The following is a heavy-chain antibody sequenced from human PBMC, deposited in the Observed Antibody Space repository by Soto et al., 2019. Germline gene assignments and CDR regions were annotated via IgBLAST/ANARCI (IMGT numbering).Heavy chain of an antibody. J-gene: IGHJ4*02. CDR2: ISESGAST. Sequence: EVHLLESGGGLVQPGGSLRLSCVASGFTFSSYTMYWVRQVPGKGLEWVSDISESGASTHYADSVKGRFTISRDDPKSTLYLQMHTLRGDDTAVYYCAKAQYTGISKTLDYWGQGTLVTVST. CDR3: AKAQYTGISKTLDY. D-gene: IGHD1-26*01. CDR1: GFTFSSYT. V-gene: IGHV3-23*01.